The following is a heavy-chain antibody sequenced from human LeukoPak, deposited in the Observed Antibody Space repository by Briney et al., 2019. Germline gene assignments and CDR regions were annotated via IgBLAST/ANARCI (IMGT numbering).Heavy chain of an antibody. CDR3: AKVVSGYHFDY. V-gene: IGHV3-23*01. J-gene: IGHJ4*02. CDR1: GFTFSSYG. CDR2: ISGSGGNT. D-gene: IGHD5-12*01. Sequence: GGSLRLSCAASGFTFSSYGMSWVRRAPGKGPEWVSGISGSGGNTYYADSVKGRFTISRDNSQNTLYLQMNTLRAEDAAVYYCAKVVSGYHFDYWGQGTLVTVSS.